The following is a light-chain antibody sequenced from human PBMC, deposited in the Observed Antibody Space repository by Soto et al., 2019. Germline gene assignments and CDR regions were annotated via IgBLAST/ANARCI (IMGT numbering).Light chain of an antibody. CDR1: LGICTY. V-gene: IGKV1-9*01. Sequence: DIQLTQSPSFLSSSVGDRVTITCRASLGICTYLAWYQQKPGKAPHLLIYAASTLQSGVPSRFSGSGSGTEFTLTISSLQPEDFATYYCQQVNTYTFGPGTKVDIK. CDR3: QQVNTYT. CDR2: AAS. J-gene: IGKJ3*01.